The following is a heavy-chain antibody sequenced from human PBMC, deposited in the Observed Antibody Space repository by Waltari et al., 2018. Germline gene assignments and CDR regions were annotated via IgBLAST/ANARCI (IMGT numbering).Heavy chain of an antibody. Sequence: EVQLVESGGGLIQPGGSLRLSCAASGFTVSSNYMSWVRQAPGKGLEWVSVSYSGGSTYYADSVKGRFTISRDNSKNTLYLQMNSLRAEDTAVYYCARGDTMSTGAFDYWGQGTLVTVSS. CDR1: GFTVSSNY. V-gene: IGHV3-53*01. D-gene: IGHD3-22*01. CDR3: ARGDTMSTGAFDY. CDR2: SYSGGST. J-gene: IGHJ4*02.